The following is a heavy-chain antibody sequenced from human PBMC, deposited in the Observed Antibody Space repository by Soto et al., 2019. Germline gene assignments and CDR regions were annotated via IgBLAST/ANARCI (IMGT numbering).Heavy chain of an antibody. CDR2: IIPIFGTA. J-gene: IGHJ3*02. CDR1: GGTFSSYA. D-gene: IGHD5-18*01. Sequence: QVQLVQSGAEVKKPGSSLKVSCKASGGTFSSYAISWVRQAPGQGLEWMGGIIPIFGTANYAQTFQGRVTITADESTITAYMELSSLSSEDTAVYYCAREDTAMVGDAFDIWGQGTMVTVSS. CDR3: AREDTAMVGDAFDI. V-gene: IGHV1-69*12.